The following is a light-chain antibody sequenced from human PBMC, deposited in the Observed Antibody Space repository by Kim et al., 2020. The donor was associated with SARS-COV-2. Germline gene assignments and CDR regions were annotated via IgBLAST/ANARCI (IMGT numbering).Light chain of an antibody. Sequence: QSVLTQPPSMSAAPGQKVSISCSGGSSNIGNYFVSWYQHLPGTAPKLLIYDNNQRPSAIPDRFSGSKSGTSATLGITGLQTGDEADYYYGTWDGSLDSMVFGGGTQLTVL. V-gene: IGLV1-51*01. CDR3: GTWDGSLDSMV. CDR2: DNN. J-gene: IGLJ3*02. CDR1: SSNIGNYF.